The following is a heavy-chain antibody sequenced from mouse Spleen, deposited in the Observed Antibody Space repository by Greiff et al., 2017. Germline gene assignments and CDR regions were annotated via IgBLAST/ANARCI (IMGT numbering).Heavy chain of an antibody. J-gene: IGHJ3*01. CDR2: ISSGGGNT. Sequence: EVQRVESGGGLVKLGGSLKLSCAASGFTFSSYAMSWVRQTPEKRLEWVATISSGGGNTYYPDSVKGRFTISRDNAKNTLYLQMSSLKSEDTAMYYCARQGDYDYDGFAYWGQGTLVTVSA. D-gene: IGHD2-4*01. CDR1: GFTFSSYA. V-gene: IGHV5-9-3*01. CDR3: ARQGDYDYDGFAY.